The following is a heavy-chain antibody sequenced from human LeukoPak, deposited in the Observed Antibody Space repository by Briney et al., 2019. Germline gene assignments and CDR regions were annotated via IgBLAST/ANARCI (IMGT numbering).Heavy chain of an antibody. CDR1: GFTVSSNS. CDR3: ARRDTTGWYHHFDY. V-gene: IGHV3-53*01. CDR2: LYNGGGA. Sequence: PGGSLRLSCAASGFTVSSNSMTWVRQAPGKGLEWVSILYNGGGANYADSVKGRFTISRDTSRNTLFLQMNSLRAEDTAVYYCARRDTTGWYHHFDYWGQGTLVTVSS. J-gene: IGHJ4*02. D-gene: IGHD6-19*01.